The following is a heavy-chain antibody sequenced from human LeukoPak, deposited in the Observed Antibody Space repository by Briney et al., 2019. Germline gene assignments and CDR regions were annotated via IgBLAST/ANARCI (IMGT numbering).Heavy chain of an antibody. Sequence: GGSLRLSCTASGFTFGDYAMSWFRQAPGKGLEWVGFIRSKAYGGTTEYAASVKGRFTISRDDSKSIAYLQMNSLKTEDTAVYYCTREELGIGYCSGGSCLGPPYYYMDVWGKGTTVTVSS. J-gene: IGHJ6*03. CDR1: GFTFGDYA. D-gene: IGHD2-15*01. CDR2: IRSKAYGGTT. CDR3: TREELGIGYCSGGSCLGPPYYYMDV. V-gene: IGHV3-49*03.